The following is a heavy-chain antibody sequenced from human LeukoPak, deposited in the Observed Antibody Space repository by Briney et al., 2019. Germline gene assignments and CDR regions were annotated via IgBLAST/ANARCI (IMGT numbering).Heavy chain of an antibody. CDR1: GGSISSYY. D-gene: IGHD3-16*01. CDR2: IHYSGST. CDR3: VRDAAHGFAPA. J-gene: IGHJ5*02. V-gene: IGHV4-59*12. Sequence: SETLSLTCTVSGGSISSYYWSWIRQPPGKGLEWIGNIHYSGSTNYNPSLKSRVTMSVDTSKNQFSLKLTSVTAADTAVFYCVRDAAHGFAPAWGQGTLVTVSS.